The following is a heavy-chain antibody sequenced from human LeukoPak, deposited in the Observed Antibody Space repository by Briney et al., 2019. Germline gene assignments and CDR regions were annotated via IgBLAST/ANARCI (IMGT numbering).Heavy chain of an antibody. Sequence: GGSLRLSCAASGFTFSTYPMYWVRQAPGRGPKYVSGINNNGDRTYYAKSVKGRFTISRDNSKNTLYLQVGSLRAEDMAVYYCARGGLVGPPPYWDSWGRGPLV. CDR3: ARGGLVGPPPYWDS. J-gene: IGHJ5*01. V-gene: IGHV3-64*01. D-gene: IGHD4-23*01. CDR2: INNNGDRT. CDR1: GFTFSTYP.